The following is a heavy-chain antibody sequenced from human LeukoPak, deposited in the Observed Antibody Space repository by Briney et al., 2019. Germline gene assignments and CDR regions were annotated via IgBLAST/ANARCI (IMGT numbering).Heavy chain of an antibody. Sequence: GGSLRLSCAASGFTFSDYYMSWIRQAPGKGLEWVSYIGRSSSYTNYADSVKGRFTISRDNAKNSLYLQMNSLRAEDTAVYYCATWELLMEDYWGQGTLVTVSS. CDR2: IGRSSSYT. J-gene: IGHJ4*02. CDR1: GFTFSDYY. CDR3: ATWELLMEDY. D-gene: IGHD1-26*01. V-gene: IGHV3-11*06.